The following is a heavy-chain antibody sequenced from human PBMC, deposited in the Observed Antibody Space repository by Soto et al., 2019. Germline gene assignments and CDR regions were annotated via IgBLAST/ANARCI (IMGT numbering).Heavy chain of an antibody. D-gene: IGHD3-22*01. V-gene: IGHV4-31*03. Sequence: PSETLSLPCTVSGGSISSGGYYWSWIRQHPGKGLEWIGYIYYSGSTYYNPSLKSRVTISVDTSKNEFSLKLTSVTSADTAVYYCARGGTYSDSRYYYYGMDVWGQGTTVTVSS. CDR3: ARGGTYSDSRYYYYGMDV. CDR2: IYYSGST. J-gene: IGHJ6*02. CDR1: GGSISSGGYY.